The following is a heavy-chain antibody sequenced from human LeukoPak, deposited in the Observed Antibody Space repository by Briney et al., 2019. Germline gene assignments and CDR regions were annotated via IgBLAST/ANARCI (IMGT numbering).Heavy chain of an antibody. J-gene: IGHJ4*02. CDR2: IIPIFGTA. CDR3: ARHDLGGSSPFDY. V-gene: IGHV1-69*13. D-gene: IGHD2-15*01. CDR1: GGTFSSYA. Sequence: ASVKVSCKASGGTFSSYAISWVRQAPGQGLEWMGGIIPIFGTANYAQKFQGRVTITADESTSTAYMDLSSLRSEDTAVYYCARHDLGGSSPFDYWGQGALVKVS.